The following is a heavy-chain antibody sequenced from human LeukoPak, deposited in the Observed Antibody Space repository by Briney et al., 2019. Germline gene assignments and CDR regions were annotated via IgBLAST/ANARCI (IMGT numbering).Heavy chain of an antibody. D-gene: IGHD6-19*01. J-gene: IGHJ4*02. Sequence: SETLSLTCTVSGGSISGYYWSWIRQPPGKGLEWIGYIYHSGGTNYNPSLQSRLTISIDTSKNQFSLKLSSVTAADTAVYYCARHLRAVAGGRYFDYWGQGTQVTVSS. CDR2: IYHSGGT. V-gene: IGHV4-59*08. CDR1: GGSISGYY. CDR3: ARHLRAVAGGRYFDY.